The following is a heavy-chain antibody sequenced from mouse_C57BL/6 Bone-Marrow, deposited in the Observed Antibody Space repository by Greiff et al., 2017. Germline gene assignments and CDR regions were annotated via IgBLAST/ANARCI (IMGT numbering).Heavy chain of an antibody. V-gene: IGHV1-9*01. CDR2: ILPGSGST. J-gene: IGHJ4*01. D-gene: IGHD3-1*01. CDR3: AREGLPYAMDY. Sequence: VQLQQSGAELMKPGASVKLSCKATGYTFTGYWIEWVKQRPGHGLEWIGEILPGSGSTNYHENFKGKSTFTTDTSSHTAYMQLSSLTTEDSAIYYCAREGLPYAMDYWGQGTSVTVAS. CDR1: GYTFTGYW.